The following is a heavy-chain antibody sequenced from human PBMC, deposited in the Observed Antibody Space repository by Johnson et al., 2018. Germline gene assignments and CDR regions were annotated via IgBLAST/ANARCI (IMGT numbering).Heavy chain of an antibody. D-gene: IGHD3-22*01. CDR3: ARARGYYSLYFQH. V-gene: IGHV3-48*01. CDR1: GFTFSSYS. Sequence: VQLVQSGGGLVQPGGSLRLSCAASGFTFSSYSMNWVRQAPGKGLEWVSYISSSSSTIYYEDYVKGRFNIFRDNAKNSLYLQMNSLRAEDTAVYSCARARGYYSLYFQHWGQGTLVTVSS. J-gene: IGHJ1*01. CDR2: ISSSSSTI.